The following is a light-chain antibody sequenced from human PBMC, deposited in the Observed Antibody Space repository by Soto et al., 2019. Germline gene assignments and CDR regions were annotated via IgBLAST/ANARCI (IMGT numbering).Light chain of an antibody. J-gene: IGKJ1*01. V-gene: IGKV1-5*01. CDR1: QSVGTW. CDR2: DAS. Sequence: DIQMTQSPSTLSASVGDRVTITFRASQSVGTWLAWYQQKPGKAPEILISDASSLESGVPSRFSGSGSGTEFTLTISSLLPDDFATYYCQQYNTDSSWAFGQGTKVEIK. CDR3: QQYNTDSSWA.